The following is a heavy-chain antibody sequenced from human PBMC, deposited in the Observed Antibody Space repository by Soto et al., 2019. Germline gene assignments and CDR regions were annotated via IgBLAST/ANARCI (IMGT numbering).Heavy chain of an antibody. J-gene: IGHJ4*02. V-gene: IGHV3-43*01. CDR2: ISWDGGST. D-gene: IGHD2-15*01. CDR1: GFTFDDYT. CDR3: AKENGPYCSGGSCYSLY. Sequence: GGSLRLSCAASGFTFDDYTMHWVRQAPGKGLEWVSLISWDGGSTYYADSVKGRFTISRDNSKNSLYLQMNSLRTEDTALYYCAKENGPYCSGGSCYSLYWGQGTLVTVSS.